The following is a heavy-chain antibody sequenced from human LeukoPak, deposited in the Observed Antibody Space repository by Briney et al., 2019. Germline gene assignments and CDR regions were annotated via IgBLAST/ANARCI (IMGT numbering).Heavy chain of an antibody. CDR2: ISYEGSTS. D-gene: IGHD5-18*01. Sequence: GGSLRLSCAASGFTFSNYGMQWVRQAPGKGLEWVAVISYEGSTSYYADSVKGRFTISRDNSKSTLILQMNGLRSEDTAVYYCAKFDGVQLWSPSYYYYMDVWGKGTTVTVSS. V-gene: IGHV3-30*18. CDR3: AKFDGVQLWSPSYYYYMDV. J-gene: IGHJ6*03. CDR1: GFTFSNYG.